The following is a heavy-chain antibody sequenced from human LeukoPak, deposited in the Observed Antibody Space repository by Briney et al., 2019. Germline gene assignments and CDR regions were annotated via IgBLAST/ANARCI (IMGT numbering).Heavy chain of an antibody. CDR1: GYTFNTYG. J-gene: IGHJ5*02. Sequence: ASVKVSCKTSGYTFNTYGIAWVRQAPGQGLEWMGWISAYNGNTNYAQNLQDGVTMTTDTSTTTAYMELRSLRSDDTAVYYCAREGSLYDSGNYYLSWFDPWGQGTLVTVYS. CDR3: AREGSLYDSGNYYLSWFDP. CDR2: ISAYNGNT. D-gene: IGHD3-22*01. V-gene: IGHV1-18*01.